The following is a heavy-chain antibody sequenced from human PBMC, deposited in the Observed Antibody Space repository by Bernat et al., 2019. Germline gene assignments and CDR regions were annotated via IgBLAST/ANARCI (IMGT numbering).Heavy chain of an antibody. J-gene: IGHJ4*02. CDR1: GYTFTSYG. CDR2: ISAYNSNT. CDR3: ARDIGHSSSWYDPLYFDY. V-gene: IGHV1-18*01. Sequence: QVQLVQSGAEVKKPGASVKVSCKASGYTFTSYGISWVRQAPGQGLEWMGWISAYNSNTNYAQKLQGRVTMTTDTSTSTACMELMSLRSDNTAVNYCARDIGHSSSWYDPLYFDYWGQGTLVTVSS. D-gene: IGHD6-13*01.